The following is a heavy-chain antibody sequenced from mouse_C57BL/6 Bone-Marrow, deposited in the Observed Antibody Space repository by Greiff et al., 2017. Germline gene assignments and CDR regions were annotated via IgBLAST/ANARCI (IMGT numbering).Heavy chain of an antibody. V-gene: IGHV1-77*01. D-gene: IGHD1-1*01. CDR2: IGPGSGST. CDR3: ARDYYGSRWCFDV. CDR1: GYTFTDYY. J-gene: IGHJ1*03. Sequence: QVQLQQSGAELVKPGASVKISCKASGYTFTDYYINWVKQRPGQGLEWSGKIGPGSGSTYYNEKFKGKATLTADTSSSTAYMQLSSLTSEDSAVYFCARDYYGSRWCFDVWGTGTTVTVSS.